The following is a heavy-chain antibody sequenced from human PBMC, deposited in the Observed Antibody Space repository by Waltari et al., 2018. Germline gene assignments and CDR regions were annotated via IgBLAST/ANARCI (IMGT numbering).Heavy chain of an antibody. CDR3: ARDRWGESHGYGY. Sequence: QVQLVQSGVEVKKPGASVRVSCKASGYTFTVYYLHGIRQAPGKGPEWMGGINPNNGATHYAQKFQGRGTMTRDTSINTAYLEVTSDDAAVYFCARDRWGESHGYGYWGRGTLVTVSS. CDR2: INPNNGAT. D-gene: IGHD7-27*01. V-gene: IGHV1-2*02. CDR1: GYTFTVYY. J-gene: IGHJ4*02.